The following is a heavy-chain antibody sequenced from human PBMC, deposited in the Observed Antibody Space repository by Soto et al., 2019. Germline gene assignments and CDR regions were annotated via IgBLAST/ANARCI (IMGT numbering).Heavy chain of an antibody. J-gene: IGHJ5*02. CDR3: RREGPTASIHYHVEP. CDR1: GFSISNFG. CDR2: ISRSHTDI. V-gene: IGHV3-21*05. Sequence: KPEGSLRLSCSACGFSISNFGRFGVRQAPGMGRGWISLISRSHTDIYYADSGNGGFTISRDNAKNSMFVQMNSLRYEDSAVYYCRREGPTASIHYHVEPWGQGVPVTVSS. D-gene: IGHD1-26*01.